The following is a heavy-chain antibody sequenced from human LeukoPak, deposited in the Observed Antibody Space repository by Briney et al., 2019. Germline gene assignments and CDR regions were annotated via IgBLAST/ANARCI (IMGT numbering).Heavy chain of an antibody. CDR2: ISGSGGST. Sequence: GGSLRLSCAASGFTFSSYAMSWVRQAPGKGLEWVSAISGSGGSTYYADSVKGRFTISRDNSKNTLYLQMNSLRAEDTAVYYCAKASPGIVVAPAAMHFDYWGQGTLVTVSS. V-gene: IGHV3-23*01. CDR3: AKASPGIVVAPAAMHFDY. J-gene: IGHJ4*02. D-gene: IGHD2-2*01. CDR1: GFTFSSYA.